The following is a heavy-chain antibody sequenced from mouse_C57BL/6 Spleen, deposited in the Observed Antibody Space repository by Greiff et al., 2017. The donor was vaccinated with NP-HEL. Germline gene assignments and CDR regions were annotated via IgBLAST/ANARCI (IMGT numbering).Heavy chain of an antibody. Sequence: VQLVESGPGLVQPSQSLSITCTVSGFSFTSYGVHWVRQSPGKGLEWLGVIWRGGSTDYNAAFMSRLSITKDNPKSQVFFKMNSLQADDTAIYYCAKDYYGSTPSAMDYWGQGTSVTVSS. CDR1: GFSFTSYG. V-gene: IGHV2-5*01. D-gene: IGHD1-1*01. CDR2: IWRGGST. CDR3: AKDYYGSTPSAMDY. J-gene: IGHJ4*01.